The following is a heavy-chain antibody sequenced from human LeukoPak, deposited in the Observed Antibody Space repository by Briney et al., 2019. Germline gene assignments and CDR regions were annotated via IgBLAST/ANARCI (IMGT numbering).Heavy chain of an antibody. V-gene: IGHV4-34*01. CDR2: INHSGST. D-gene: IGHD6-6*01. CDR1: GGSFSGYY. J-gene: IGHJ4*02. CDR3: AAAYSLSSSSPPDY. Sequence: PSETLSLTCAVYGGSFSGYYWSWIRQPPGKGLEWIGEINHSGSTNYNPSLKSRVTISVDTSKNQFSLKLSSVTAADTAVYYCAAAYSLSSSSPPDYWGQGTLVTVSS.